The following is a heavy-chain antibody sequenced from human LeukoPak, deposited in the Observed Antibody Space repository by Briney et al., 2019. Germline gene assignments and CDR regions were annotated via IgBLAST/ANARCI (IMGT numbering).Heavy chain of an antibody. CDR2: INTNTGNP. D-gene: IGHD3-22*01. Sequence: GASVKVSCKASGYTFTSYAMNWVRQAPGQGLEWMGWINTNTGNPTYAQGFTGRFVFSLDTSVSTAYLQISSLKAEDTAVYYCAREKPYYYDSSGYLDYWGQGTLVTVSS. CDR1: GYTFTSYA. J-gene: IGHJ4*02. CDR3: AREKPYYYDSSGYLDY. V-gene: IGHV7-4-1*02.